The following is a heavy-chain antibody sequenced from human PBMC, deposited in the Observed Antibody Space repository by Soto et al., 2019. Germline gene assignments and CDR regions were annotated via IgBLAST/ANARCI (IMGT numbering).Heavy chain of an antibody. V-gene: IGHV4-34*01. Sequence: SETLSLTCAVYGGSFSGYYWSWIRQPPGKGLEWIGEINHSGSTNYNPSLKSRVTISVDTSKNQFSLKLSSVTAADTAVYYCARGPDFLGVPSNIAAAGTGRNFDYWGQGTLVTVSS. CDR1: GGSFSGYY. CDR3: ARGPDFLGVPSNIAAAGTGRNFDY. J-gene: IGHJ4*02. D-gene: IGHD6-13*01. CDR2: INHSGST.